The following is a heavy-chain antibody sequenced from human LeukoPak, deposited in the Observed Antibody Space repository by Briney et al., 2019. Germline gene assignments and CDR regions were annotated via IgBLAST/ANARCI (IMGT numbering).Heavy chain of an antibody. J-gene: IGHJ4*02. CDR3: ARIMVRGALAFDY. D-gene: IGHD3-10*01. V-gene: IGHV1-2*02. CDR1: GYTFNGYY. Sequence: ASVKVPCKASGYTFNGYYMHWVRQAPGQGLEWMGWINPNSGGTNYAQKFQGRVTMTRDTSISTAYMELSRLRSGDTAVYYCARIMVRGALAFDYWGQGTLVTVSS. CDR2: INPNSGGT.